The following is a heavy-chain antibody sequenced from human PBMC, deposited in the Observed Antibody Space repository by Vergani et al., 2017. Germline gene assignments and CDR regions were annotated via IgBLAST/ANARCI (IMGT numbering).Heavy chain of an antibody. D-gene: IGHD2-15*01. CDR3: ARGGDEVAAGAFDI. V-gene: IGHV3-48*03. CDR1: GFTFSSYE. CDR2: ISSSGSTI. Sequence: EVQLVESGGGLVQPGGSLRLSCAASGFTFSSYEMNWVRQAPGKGLEWVSYISSSGSTIYYADSVKGRFTISRDNAKNSLYLQMNSLRAEDTAVYYCARGGDEVAAGAFDIWGQGTMVTVSS. J-gene: IGHJ3*02.